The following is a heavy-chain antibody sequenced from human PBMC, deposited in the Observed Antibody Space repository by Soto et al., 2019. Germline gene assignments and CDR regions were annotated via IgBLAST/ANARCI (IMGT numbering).Heavy chain of an antibody. V-gene: IGHV4-59*01. J-gene: IGHJ4*02. D-gene: IGHD1-26*01. Sequence: SETLSLTCTVSGGSPISYYWSWIRQPPGKGLEWIGFIYYSGSTNYNPSLKSRVTISVDTSKNQFSPKLSSVTAADTAVYYCARYRGGSFYFDYWGQRTLVTVSS. CDR2: IYYSGST. CDR3: ARYRGGSFYFDY. CDR1: GGSPISYY.